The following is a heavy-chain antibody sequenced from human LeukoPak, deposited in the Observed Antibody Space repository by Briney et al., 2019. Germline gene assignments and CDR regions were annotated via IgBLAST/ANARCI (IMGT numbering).Heavy chain of an antibody. CDR1: GYTFTSYY. V-gene: IGHV1-46*01. J-gene: IGHJ3*02. CDR3: ARAYCGGDCYPWAFDI. D-gene: IGHD2-21*01. CDR2: INPSGGST. Sequence: ASVKVSCKASGYTFTSYYMHWVRQAPGQGLEWMGLINPSGGSTSYAQKFQGRVTMTRDTSTSTVYMELSSLRSEDTAVYYCARAYCGGDCYPWAFDIWGQGTMVTVSS.